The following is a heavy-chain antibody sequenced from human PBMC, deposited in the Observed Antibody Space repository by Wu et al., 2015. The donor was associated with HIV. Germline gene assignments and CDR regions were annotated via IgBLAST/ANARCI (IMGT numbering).Heavy chain of an antibody. CDR2: LIPSGGSA. CDR1: GATFTSYA. CDR3: ARGTQEFIAKSAFDI. V-gene: IGHV1-69*04. Sequence: QVQLLQSGAEVKNPGSSVRVSCKASGATFTSYALSWVRQAPGQGLEWMGRLIPSGGSATYAQNFQAKVTMTSDTSTTTVYMQLSSLSSEDTAVYYCARGTQEFIAKSAFDIWGQGTNGTTVSS. D-gene: IGHD6-13*01. J-gene: IGHJ3*02.